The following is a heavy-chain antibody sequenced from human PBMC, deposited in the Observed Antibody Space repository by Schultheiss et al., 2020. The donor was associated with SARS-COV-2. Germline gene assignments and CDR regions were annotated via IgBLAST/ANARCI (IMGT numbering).Heavy chain of an antibody. CDR2: IYPGDSDT. V-gene: IGHV5-51*01. D-gene: IGHD6-19*01. Sequence: GGSLRLSCKGSGYSFTSYWIGWVRQMPGKGLEWMGIIYPGDSDTRYSPSFQGQVTISADKSISTAYLQWSSLKASDTAMYYCARREGDSSGWYPSWGQGTLVTVSS. CDR1: GYSFTSYW. J-gene: IGHJ5*02. CDR3: ARREGDSSGWYPS.